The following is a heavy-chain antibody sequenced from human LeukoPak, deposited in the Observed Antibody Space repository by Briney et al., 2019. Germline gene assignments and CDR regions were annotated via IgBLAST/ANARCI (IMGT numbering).Heavy chain of an antibody. V-gene: IGHV3-7*01. CDR2: IKQDGSEK. Sequence: GGSLRLSCAASGFTFSTYWMTWVRQAPGKGLEWVANIKQDGSEKYYVDSVKGRFTISRDNAKNSLYLQMNSLRAEDTAVYYCARPHPNYFGSGINLDWGQGTLVTVSS. J-gene: IGHJ4*02. D-gene: IGHD3-10*01. CDR3: ARPHPNYFGSGINLD. CDR1: GFTFSTYW.